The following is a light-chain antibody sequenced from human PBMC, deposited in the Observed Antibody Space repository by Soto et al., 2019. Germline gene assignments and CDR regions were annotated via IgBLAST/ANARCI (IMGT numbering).Light chain of an antibody. CDR1: QDIRNF. Sequence: DIQMTQSTTSLSASVGDRVTITCRASQDIRNFVAWYQQKPGKAPKLLIYAASTLQSGVPSRFSGSGSGTDFTLTINSLQPEDVATYSCQKYSSVPVFGPGTKVEIK. J-gene: IGKJ3*01. CDR3: QKYSSVPV. CDR2: AAS. V-gene: IGKV1-27*01.